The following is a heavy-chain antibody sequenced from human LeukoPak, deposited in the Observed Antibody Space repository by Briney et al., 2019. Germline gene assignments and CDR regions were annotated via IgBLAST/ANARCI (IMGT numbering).Heavy chain of an antibody. CDR1: GGSISSSSYY. CDR3: ARDHVGYSYGYDY. J-gene: IGHJ4*02. V-gene: IGHV4-39*07. CDR2: IYYSGST. Sequence: SETLSLTCTVPGGSISSSSYYWGWIRQPPGKGLEWIGSIYYSGSTYYNPSLKSRVTISVDTSKSQFSLKLSSVTSADTAVYYCARDHVGYSYGYDYWGQGTLVTVSS. D-gene: IGHD5-18*01.